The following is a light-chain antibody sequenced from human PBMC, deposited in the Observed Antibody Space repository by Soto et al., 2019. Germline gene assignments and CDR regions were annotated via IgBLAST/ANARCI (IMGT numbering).Light chain of an antibody. CDR2: DTS. CDR1: QGISSY. V-gene: IGKV3-15*01. J-gene: IGKJ4*01. Sequence: EIVLTQSPATMSLSPGVRATLSCRASQGISSYSAWYQQKPGQTPRLLIYDTSTRATGVPARFSGSRSGPEFTLTINSLQSEDFAIYYCQPYNNWPLTFGGGTKVDIK. CDR3: QPYNNWPLT.